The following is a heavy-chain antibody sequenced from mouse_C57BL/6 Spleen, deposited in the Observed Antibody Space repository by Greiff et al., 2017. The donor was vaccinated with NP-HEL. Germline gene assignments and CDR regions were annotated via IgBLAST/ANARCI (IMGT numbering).Heavy chain of an antibody. D-gene: IGHD2-5*01. CDR2: IHPNSGST. Sequence: QVQLQQSGAELVKPGASVKLSCKASGYTFTSYWMHWVKQRPGQGLEWIGMIHPNSGSTNYNEKFKSKATLTVDKSSSTAYMQLSSLTSEDSAVYYCARSGSNLFAYWGQGTLVTVSA. J-gene: IGHJ3*01. CDR1: GYTFTSYW. CDR3: ARSGSNLFAY. V-gene: IGHV1-64*01.